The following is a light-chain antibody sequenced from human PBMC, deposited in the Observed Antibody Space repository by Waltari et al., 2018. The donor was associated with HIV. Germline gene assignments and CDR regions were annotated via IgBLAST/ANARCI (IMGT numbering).Light chain of an antibody. V-gene: IGLV2-14*03. CDR2: DVS. Sequence: QSALTQPASVSGSPGQSITITCSGTSSDIGAFNFVSWYQQYPGKAPNLILYDVSKRPSVVSNRFSGSKSGNTASLTISGLQSEDEADYHCGSFSSVVVRDLFGGGTKVTVL. CDR1: SSDIGAFNF. J-gene: IGLJ2*01. CDR3: GSFSSVVVRDL.